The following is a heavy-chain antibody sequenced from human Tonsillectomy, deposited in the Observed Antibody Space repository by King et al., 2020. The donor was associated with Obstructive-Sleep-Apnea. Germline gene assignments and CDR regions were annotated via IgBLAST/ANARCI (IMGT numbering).Heavy chain of an antibody. J-gene: IGHJ5*02. CDR3: ARNTHWFDP. D-gene: IGHD2-15*01. CDR2: IYYSGST. V-gene: IGHV4-39*07. Sequence: QLQESGPGLVKPSETLSLTCTVSVGSISSSSYYWGWIRQPPGKGLEWIGSIYYSGSTYYNPSLKSRVTISVYTSKNQFSLKLSSVTAADTAVYYCARNTHWFDPWGQGTLVTVSS. CDR1: VGSISSSSYY.